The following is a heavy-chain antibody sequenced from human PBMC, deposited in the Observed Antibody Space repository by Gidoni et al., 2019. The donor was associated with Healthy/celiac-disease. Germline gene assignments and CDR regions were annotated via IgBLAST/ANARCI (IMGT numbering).Heavy chain of an antibody. CDR2: IYTSGST. V-gene: IGHV4-61*02. CDR3: ARECTSSSWYFMSFDY. Sequence: QVQLQESGPGLVKPSQTLSLTCTVSGGSISSGSSYWSWIRHPAGKGLEWIGRIYTSGSTNYNPSLKSRVTISVDTSKNQFSLKLSSVTAADTAVYYCARECTSSSWYFMSFDYWGQGTLVTVSS. J-gene: IGHJ4*02. D-gene: IGHD6-13*01. CDR1: GGSISSGSSY.